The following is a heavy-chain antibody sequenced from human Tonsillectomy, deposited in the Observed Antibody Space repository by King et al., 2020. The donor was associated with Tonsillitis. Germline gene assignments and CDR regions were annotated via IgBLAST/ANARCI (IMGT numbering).Heavy chain of an antibody. CDR3: ARVYSSSWFVDYFDY. CDR2: INPNSGGT. Sequence: VQLVESGAEVKKPGASVKVSCTASGYMFTGYYIHWVRQAPGQGLEWMGWINPNSGGTNYAEKFKDRVTMTRDTSITTAYMELRSLRSDDTAVYYCARVYSSSWFVDYFDYWGQGTLVTVSS. J-gene: IGHJ4*02. CDR1: GYMFTGYY. D-gene: IGHD6-13*01. V-gene: IGHV1-2*02.